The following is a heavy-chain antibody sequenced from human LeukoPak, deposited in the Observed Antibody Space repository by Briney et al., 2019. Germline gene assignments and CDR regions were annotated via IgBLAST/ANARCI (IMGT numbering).Heavy chain of an antibody. CDR3: AGASGSGPYYMDV. D-gene: IGHD3-10*01. Sequence: GGSLRLSCAASGFTVSSNYMSWVRQAPGKGLEWVSYISSSSSTIYYADSVKGRFTISRDNAKNSLYLQMNSLRAEDTAVYYCAGASGSGPYYMDVWGKGTTVTISS. V-gene: IGHV3-48*04. J-gene: IGHJ6*03. CDR2: ISSSSSTI. CDR1: GFTVSSNY.